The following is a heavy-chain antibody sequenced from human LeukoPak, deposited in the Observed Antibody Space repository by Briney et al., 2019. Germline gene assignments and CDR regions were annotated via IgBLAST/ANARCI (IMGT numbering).Heavy chain of an antibody. J-gene: IGHJ4*02. CDR2: IYYSGST. CDR1: GGSISSGGYS. CDR3: ARDGGGGSSIAARYFDY. V-gene: IGHV4-31*03. D-gene: IGHD6-6*01. Sequence: SQTLSLTCTVSGGSISSGGYSWSWIGQHPGKGLEWIGYIYYSGSTYYNPSLKSRVTISVDTSKNQFSLKLSSVTAADTAVYYCARDGGGGSSIAARYFDYWGQGTLVTVSS.